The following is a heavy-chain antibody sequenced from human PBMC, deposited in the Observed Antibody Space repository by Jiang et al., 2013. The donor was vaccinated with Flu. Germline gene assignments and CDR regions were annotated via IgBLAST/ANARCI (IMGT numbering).Heavy chain of an antibody. D-gene: IGHD3-3*01. J-gene: IGHJ5*02. CDR1: GGSISSHY. CDR2: IYYSGST. V-gene: IGHV4-59*11. CDR3: ARGVGSGYYFFPPNDALWFDP. Sequence: GPGLVKPSETLSLTCTVSGGSISSHYWSWIRQPPGKGLEWIGYIYYSGSTNYNPSLKSRVTISVDTSKNQFSLKLSSVTAADTAVYYCARGVGSGYYFFPPNDALWFDPWGQGTLVTVSS.